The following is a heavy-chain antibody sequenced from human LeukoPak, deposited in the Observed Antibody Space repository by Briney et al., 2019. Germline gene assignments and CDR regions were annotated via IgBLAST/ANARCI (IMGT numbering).Heavy chain of an antibody. V-gene: IGHV1-2*02. Sequence: ASVKVSCKVSGYTFTVYYMHWVRQAPGQGLEWLGCINPNSGGTNYAQNFQGRVTMTRDTSTATVYMRLSSLRSDDTAVYFCARDLPVGFGSRAYWGQGTLVTVSS. CDR3: ARDLPVGFGSRAY. D-gene: IGHD3-10*01. CDR1: GYTFTVYY. CDR2: INPNSGGT. J-gene: IGHJ4*02.